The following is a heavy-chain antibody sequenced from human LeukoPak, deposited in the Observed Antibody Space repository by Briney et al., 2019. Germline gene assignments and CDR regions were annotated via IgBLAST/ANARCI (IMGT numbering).Heavy chain of an antibody. CDR2: INPNSGGT. Sequence: ASVKVSCNAPGYTFTGYYMNWVRQAPGQGLEWMGGINPNSGGTNYAQKFQGRVTMTRDPSISTAYMELSRLRSDDTAVYYCARDAVGCSSTSCYPRYSSSWYSDYWGQGTLVTVSS. D-gene: IGHD2-2*01. V-gene: IGHV1-2*02. CDR1: GYTFTGYY. J-gene: IGHJ4*02. CDR3: ARDAVGCSSTSCYPRYSSSWYSDY.